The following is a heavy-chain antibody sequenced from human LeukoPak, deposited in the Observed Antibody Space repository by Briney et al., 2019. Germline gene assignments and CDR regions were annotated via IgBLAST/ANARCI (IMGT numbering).Heavy chain of an antibody. D-gene: IGHD3-10*01. Sequence: PSETLPLTCAVYGGSFSGYYWSWIRQPPGKGLEWIGEINHSGSTNYNPSLKSRVTISVDTSKNQFSLKLSSVTAADTAVYYCARAVGSGSYYFYYYYYYMDVWGKGTTVTVSS. CDR2: INHSGST. CDR1: GGSFSGYY. V-gene: IGHV4-34*01. CDR3: ARAVGSGSYYFYYYYYYMDV. J-gene: IGHJ6*03.